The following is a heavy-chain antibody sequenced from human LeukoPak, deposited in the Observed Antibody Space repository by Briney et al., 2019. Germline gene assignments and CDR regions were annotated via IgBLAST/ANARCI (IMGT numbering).Heavy chain of an antibody. V-gene: IGHV4-34*01. J-gene: IGHJ5*02. CDR2: INHSGST. CDR3: ARRERYYYGSGSYYMPYNWFDP. Sequence: SETLSLTCAVYGGSFSGYYWSWIRQPPGKGLEWIGEINHSGSTNYNPSLKSRVTISVDTSKNQFSLKLSSVTAADTAVYYCARRERYYYGSGSYYMPYNWFDPWGQGTLVTVSS. CDR1: GGSFSGYY. D-gene: IGHD3-10*01.